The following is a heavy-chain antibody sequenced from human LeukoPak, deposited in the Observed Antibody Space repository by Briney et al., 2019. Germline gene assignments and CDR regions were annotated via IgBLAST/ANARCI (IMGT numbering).Heavy chain of an antibody. CDR3: GGSGTYYDRDDY. J-gene: IGHJ4*02. D-gene: IGHD3-10*01. Sequence: GGSLGLSCAASGFAVSSNYMTWVRQAPGNGLEYVSLIYSGGSTYYADSVKGRFTISRDISKNTLYLQMNSLRPEDTAVYYCGGSGTYYDRDDYWGQGTLVTVSS. V-gene: IGHV3-53*01. CDR2: IYSGGST. CDR1: GFAVSSNY.